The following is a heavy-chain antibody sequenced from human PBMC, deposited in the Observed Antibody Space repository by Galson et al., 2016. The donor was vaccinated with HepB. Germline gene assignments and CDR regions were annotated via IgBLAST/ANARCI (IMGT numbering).Heavy chain of an antibody. CDR2: INPSGRT. CDR1: GGSFSGYY. V-gene: IGHV4-34*01. CDR3: ARGYAPNKGLRSSSRRWFEY. D-gene: IGHD5-12*01. Sequence: ATLSLTCAVYGGSFSGYYWSWIRQPPGKGLEWIGEINPSGRTNYNPSLKSRISMSIDTSKNQFSLKVNSMTAADTAVYYCARGYAPNKGLRSSSRRWFEYWGQGTLVTVSS. J-gene: IGHJ4*02.